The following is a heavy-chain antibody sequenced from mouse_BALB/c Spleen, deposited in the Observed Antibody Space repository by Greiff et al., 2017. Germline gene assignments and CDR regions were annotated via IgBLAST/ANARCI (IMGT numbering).Heavy chain of an antibody. CDR2: IYPGGGYT. J-gene: IGHJ4*01. CDR3: ARCQYGNYVGYAMDY. V-gene: IGHV1-63*02. Sequence: QVQLQQSGAELVRPGTSVKISCKASGYTFTNYWLGWVKQRPGHGLEWIGDIYPGGGYTNYNEKFKGKATLTADTSSSTAYMQLSSLTSEDSAVYFCARCQYGNYVGYAMDYWGQGTSVTVSS. D-gene: IGHD2-10*02. CDR1: GYTFTNYW.